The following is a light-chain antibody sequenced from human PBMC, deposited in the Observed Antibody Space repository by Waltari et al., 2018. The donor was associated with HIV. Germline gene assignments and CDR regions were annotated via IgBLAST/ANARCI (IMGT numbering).Light chain of an antibody. V-gene: IGLV1-40*01. Sequence: QSVLTQAPSVSASPGPRVTISFTGSSSNIRSIFSVHWYQLLPGSSPKLLIFANSNRPSGVPDRFSGSKSGTSASLAITGLHPEDEAEYYCQSFDSSLNAYVFGTGTTVIVL. CDR1: SSNIRSIFS. J-gene: IGLJ1*01. CDR2: ANS. CDR3: QSFDSSLNAYV.